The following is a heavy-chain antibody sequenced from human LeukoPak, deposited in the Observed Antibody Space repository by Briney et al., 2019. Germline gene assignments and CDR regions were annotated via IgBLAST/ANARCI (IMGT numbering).Heavy chain of an antibody. CDR2: VDHTGST. J-gene: IGHJ6*03. CDR1: DDSITMYY. CDR3: ARGRVSSSTWYSTYYYFFYMDF. V-gene: IGHV4-59*01. D-gene: IGHD4-11*01. Sequence: SETLSLTCTVSDDSITMYYWTWIRQPPGKGLEWIGYVDHTGSTKFNPSLNGRVSISRDTSKNFFSLRLRSVTAADTAVYFCARGRVSSSTWYSTYYYFFYMDFWGKGTTVSVSS.